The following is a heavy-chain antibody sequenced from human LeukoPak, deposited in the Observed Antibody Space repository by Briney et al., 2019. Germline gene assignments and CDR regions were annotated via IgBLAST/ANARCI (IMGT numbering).Heavy chain of an antibody. D-gene: IGHD3-10*01. CDR1: GFTFSNYG. CDR2: ISYDESDK. V-gene: IGHV3-30*03. J-gene: IGHJ4*02. CDR3: ARDSTYYYDSGSSGPHYFDY. Sequence: PGGSLRLSCAASGFTFSNYGMHWVRQAPGKGLEWVAVISYDESDKYYADSVKGRFAISRDNSKNTLYLQMNSLRAEDTAVYFCARDSTYYYDSGSSGPHYFDYWGQGTLVTVSS.